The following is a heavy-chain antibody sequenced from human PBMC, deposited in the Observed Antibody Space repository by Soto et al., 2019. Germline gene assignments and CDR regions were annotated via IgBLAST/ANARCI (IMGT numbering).Heavy chain of an antibody. V-gene: IGHV3-48*02. J-gene: IGHJ4*02. Sequence: EVQLVESGGGSVQPGGSLRLSCAAYGFTVSTFSMNWVRQAPGRGLEWISYISGGGRPISYADSVKGRFTISRDNAKNSLYLQMDSLTDEDTAVYYCARDLGWAFDSWCQGTLVTVSS. CDR2: ISGGGRPI. D-gene: IGHD6-19*01. CDR1: GFTVSTFS. CDR3: ARDLGWAFDS.